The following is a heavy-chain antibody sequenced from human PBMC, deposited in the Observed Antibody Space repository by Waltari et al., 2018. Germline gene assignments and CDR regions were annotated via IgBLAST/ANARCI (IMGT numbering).Heavy chain of an antibody. V-gene: IGHV3-21*01. CDR1: GFTFSSYT. J-gene: IGHJ4*02. CDR3: AREWGVMVGTAGYYFDY. D-gene: IGHD2-15*01. CDR2: ISSGSSYI. Sequence: EVQLVGSGGGLVKPGGSLRLSCAASGFTFSSYTMNWVRQAPGKGLGCVSSISSGSSYIYYADSVKGRFTISRDNAKNSLYLQMNSLRAEDTAVYYCAREWGVMVGTAGYYFDYWGQGTLVTVSS.